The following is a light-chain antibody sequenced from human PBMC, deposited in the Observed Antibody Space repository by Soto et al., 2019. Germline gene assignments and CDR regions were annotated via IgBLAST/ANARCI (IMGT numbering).Light chain of an antibody. V-gene: IGKV1D-16*01. Sequence: DVQMTQSPSSLSASVGDRVTITCRASQDINSWLAWYQQKPGNAPKSLIYAASSLQTGVPSRFSGRASGTDFTLTISNLQPEDSATYYCQQYNIYPLTFGGGTKVEIK. CDR2: AAS. J-gene: IGKJ4*01. CDR1: QDINSW. CDR3: QQYNIYPLT.